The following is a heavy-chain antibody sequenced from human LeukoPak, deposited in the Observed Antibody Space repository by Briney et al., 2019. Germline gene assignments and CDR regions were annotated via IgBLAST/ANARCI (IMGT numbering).Heavy chain of an antibody. CDR1: GGSISSYY. D-gene: IGHD1-1*01. V-gene: IGHV4-59*01. CDR3: ARESELAIGNFDH. Sequence: SETLSLTCTVSGGSISSYYWSWIRQPPGKGLEWIGYIYYSGSTNYNPSLKSRVTISVDTSKNQFSLKLSSVTAADTAVYYCARESELAIGNFDHWGQGTRVTVSS. J-gene: IGHJ4*02. CDR2: IYYSGST.